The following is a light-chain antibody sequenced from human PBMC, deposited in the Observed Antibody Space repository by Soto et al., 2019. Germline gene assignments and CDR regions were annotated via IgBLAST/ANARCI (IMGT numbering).Light chain of an antibody. CDR1: QAVNTR. J-gene: IGKJ1*01. V-gene: IGKV3-11*01. CDR3: QQYNNWPPPWT. CDR2: LAS. Sequence: EIVLTQSPATLSSFPGDRVTLSCRASQAVNTRLAWYQHKPGQAPRLLIYLASNRAAGVPARFSGSGSGTDFTLTIGDVEPEDFAVYYCQQYNNWPPPWTFGLGTQVEIK.